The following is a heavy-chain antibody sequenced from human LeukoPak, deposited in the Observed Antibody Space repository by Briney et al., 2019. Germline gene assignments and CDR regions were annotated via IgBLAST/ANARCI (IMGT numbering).Heavy chain of an antibody. J-gene: IGHJ4*02. CDR2: IWYDGSNK. Sequence: GGSLRLSCAASGFTFSSYAMHWVRQAPGKGLEWVAVIWYDGSNKYYADSVKGRFTVSRDNSKNTLYLQMNSLRAEDTAVYYCAKDASAYSGSYFDYWGQGTLVTVSS. CDR3: AKDASAYSGSYFDY. CDR1: GFTFSSYA. D-gene: IGHD1-26*01. V-gene: IGHV3-33*06.